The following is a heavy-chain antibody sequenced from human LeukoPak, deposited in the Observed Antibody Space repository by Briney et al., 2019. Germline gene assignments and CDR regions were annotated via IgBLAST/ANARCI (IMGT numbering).Heavy chain of an antibody. CDR2: IYYSGNT. CDR3: AREGYYYDSSGYYSLFDY. J-gene: IGHJ4*02. D-gene: IGHD3-22*01. V-gene: IGHV4-39*07. CDR1: GGSISSSSYY. Sequence: PSETLSLTCTVSGGSISSSSYYWGWIRQPPGKGLELIGSIYYSGNTYYNPSLKSRVTISVDTSKNQFSLKLSSVTAADTAVYYCAREGYYYDSSGYYSLFDYWGQGTLVTVSS.